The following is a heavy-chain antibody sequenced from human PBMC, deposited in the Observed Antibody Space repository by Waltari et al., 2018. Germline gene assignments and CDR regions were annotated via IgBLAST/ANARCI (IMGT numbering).Heavy chain of an antibody. D-gene: IGHD2-15*01. CDR3: ARAVRYCSGGSCYPRAFDI. Sequence: QVQLQESGPGLVKPSETPSLTCTVAGGSISSYYLRWIRQPPGKGLEWIGYIYYSGSTNYNPSLKSRVTISVDTSKNQFSLKLSSVTAADTAVYYCARAVRYCSGGSCYPRAFDIWGQGTMVTVSS. CDR1: GGSISSYY. CDR2: IYYSGST. V-gene: IGHV4-59*01. J-gene: IGHJ3*02.